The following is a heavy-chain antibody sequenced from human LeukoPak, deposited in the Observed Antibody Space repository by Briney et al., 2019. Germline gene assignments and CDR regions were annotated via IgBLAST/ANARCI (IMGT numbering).Heavy chain of an antibody. Sequence: GGSLRLSCAASGFTFSGSAMHWVRQASGKGLEWVGRIRSKANSYATAYAASVKGRFTISRDDSKNTAYLQMNSLRAEDTAVYYCAKQSAGVTTGYFDYWGQGTLVTVSS. V-gene: IGHV3-73*01. J-gene: IGHJ4*02. D-gene: IGHD1-26*01. CDR3: AKQSAGVTTGYFDY. CDR1: GFTFSGSA. CDR2: IRSKANSYAT.